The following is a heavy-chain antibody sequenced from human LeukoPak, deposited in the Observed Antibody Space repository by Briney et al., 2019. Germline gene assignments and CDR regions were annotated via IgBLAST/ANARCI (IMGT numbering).Heavy chain of an antibody. D-gene: IGHD2-21*01. CDR1: IDSTNGNY. CDR3: ARELLNAPTPGAY. Sequence: SETLSLTCAVSIDSTNGNYWSWVRQSPGKGLEWIGEVHRSGSTNYKPSLKRRVTTSIDRSKDQISLDLTSVTAADTAVYYCARELLNAPTPGAYWGQGILVTVSS. J-gene: IGHJ4*02. V-gene: IGHV4-4*02. CDR2: VHRSGST.